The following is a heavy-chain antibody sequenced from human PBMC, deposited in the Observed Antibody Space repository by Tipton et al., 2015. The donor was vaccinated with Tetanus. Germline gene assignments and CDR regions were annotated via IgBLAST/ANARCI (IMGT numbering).Heavy chain of an antibody. J-gene: IGHJ5*02. CDR3: ARRRSNTNLFFWFGP. V-gene: IGHV5-51*01. CDR2: IHPGESTT. D-gene: IGHD3-3*01. Sequence: VQLVQSGVEVKKPGESLRISCQASGYSFSSYYIAWVRQMPGRGLEWMGFIHPGESTTTYSPSFQCRVTFSADTSINTAYLHWASLTDSDTATYYCARRRSNTNLFFWFGPWGQGTPVTVSS. CDR1: GYSFSSYY.